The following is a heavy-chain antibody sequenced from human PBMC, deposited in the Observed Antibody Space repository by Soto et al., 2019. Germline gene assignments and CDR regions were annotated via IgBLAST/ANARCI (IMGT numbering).Heavy chain of an antibody. CDR3: ARDRGYSGYERLFDY. CDR1: GGTFSSCA. CDR2: IIPIFGTA. Sequence: GASVKVSCKASGGTFSSCAISWVRQAPGQGLEWMGGIIPIFGTANYAQKFQGRVTITADESTSTAYMELSSLRSEDTAVYYCARDRGYSGYERLFDYWGQGTLVTVSS. J-gene: IGHJ4*02. V-gene: IGHV1-69*13. D-gene: IGHD5-12*01.